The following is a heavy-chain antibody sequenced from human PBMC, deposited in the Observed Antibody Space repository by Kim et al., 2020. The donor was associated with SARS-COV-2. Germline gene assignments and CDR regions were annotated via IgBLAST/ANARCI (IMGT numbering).Heavy chain of an antibody. CDR3: ARDHAVAAYWYFDL. V-gene: IGHV1-46*01. Sequence: AQKCQGRVTMTRDTSTSAVYMELSSLRSEDTAVYYCARDHAVAAYWYFDLWGRGTLVTVSS. J-gene: IGHJ2*01. D-gene: IGHD6-19*01.